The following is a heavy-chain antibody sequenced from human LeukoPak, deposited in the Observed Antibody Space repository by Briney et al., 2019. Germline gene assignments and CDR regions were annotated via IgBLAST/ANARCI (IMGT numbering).Heavy chain of an antibody. J-gene: IGHJ5*02. CDR3: ARAGIYGSGSYSPNWFDP. CDR1: GGSISSGDYY. CDR2: VYYSGST. Sequence: PSETLSLTCTVSGGSISSGDYYWSWIRQPPGKGLEWIGYVYYSGSTYYNPSLKSQVTISVDTSKNQFSLKLSSVTAADTAVYYCARAGIYGSGSYSPNWFDPWGQGTLVTVSS. V-gene: IGHV4-30-4*08. D-gene: IGHD3-10*01.